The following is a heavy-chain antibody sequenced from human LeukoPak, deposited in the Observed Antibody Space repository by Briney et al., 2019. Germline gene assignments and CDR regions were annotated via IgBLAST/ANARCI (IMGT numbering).Heavy chain of an antibody. CDR3: TRRPYSSSWYYFDY. D-gene: IGHD6-13*01. CDR2: ISSSGSML. V-gene: IGHV3-11*04. Sequence: PGGSLRLSCTVSGFTFTDYYMSWVRQAPGKGLEWVSYISSSGSMLHYADSVEGRFTISRDNAKNSLYLRMSSLRVEDTAVYYCTRRPYSSSWYYFDYWGQGTLVTVSS. CDR1: GFTFTDYY. J-gene: IGHJ4*02.